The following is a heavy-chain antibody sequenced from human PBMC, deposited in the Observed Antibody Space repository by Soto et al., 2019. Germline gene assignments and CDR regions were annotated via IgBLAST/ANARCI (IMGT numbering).Heavy chain of an antibody. J-gene: IGHJ6*02. Sequence: GGSLRLSCAASGFTFSSYAMSWVRQAPGKGLEWVSAISGSGGSTYYADSVKDRFTISRDNSKNTLYLQMNSLRAEDTAVYYCAKDSGSAYYGMDVWGQGTTVTVSS. CDR1: GFTFSSYA. D-gene: IGHD6-6*01. CDR2: ISGSGGST. CDR3: AKDSGSAYYGMDV. V-gene: IGHV3-23*01.